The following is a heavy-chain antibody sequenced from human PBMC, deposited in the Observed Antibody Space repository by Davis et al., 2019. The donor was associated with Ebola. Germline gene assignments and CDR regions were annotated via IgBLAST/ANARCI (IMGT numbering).Heavy chain of an antibody. CDR1: GASINSGYFS. V-gene: IGHV4-61*09. D-gene: IGHD3-22*01. J-gene: IGHJ4*02. Sequence: SETLSLTCNVSGASINSGYFSWTWVRQPAGKGLEWIGHIYTGGNTKYNPSLESRVTISLDTSNNHFSLSLNSVTAADTAIYYCARDRHDTSGYGFWGQGTLVTVSS. CDR2: IYTGGNT. CDR3: ARDRHDTSGYGF.